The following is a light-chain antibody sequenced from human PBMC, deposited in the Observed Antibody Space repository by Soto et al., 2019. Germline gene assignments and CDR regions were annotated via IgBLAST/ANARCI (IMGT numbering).Light chain of an antibody. J-gene: IGLJ1*01. CDR3: QAWDSSTASYV. CDR1: KLGDKY. CDR2: QDS. V-gene: IGLV3-1*01. Sequence: SYELTQPPSVSVSQGQTASITCSGDKLGDKYACWYQQKPGQSPVLVIYQDSKRPSGIPERFSGSNSGNTATLTISGTQAMDEADYYCQAWDSSTASYVFGTGTKLTVL.